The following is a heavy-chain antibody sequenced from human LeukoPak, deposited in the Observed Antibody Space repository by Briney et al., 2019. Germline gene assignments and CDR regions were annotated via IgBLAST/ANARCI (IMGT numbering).Heavy chain of an antibody. J-gene: IGHJ4*02. CDR2: ISGRGTT. V-gene: IGHV3-23*01. CDR3: AKDPMVRGSTYDY. CDR1: GFTFSIYA. Sequence: GGSLRLSCAASGFTFSIYAMSWVRQAPGKGLEWVSAISGRGTTYYADSVKGRFTISRDNSKSTLYLQMNSLRAEDTAVYYCAKDPMVRGSTYDYWGQGTLVTVSS. D-gene: IGHD3-10*01.